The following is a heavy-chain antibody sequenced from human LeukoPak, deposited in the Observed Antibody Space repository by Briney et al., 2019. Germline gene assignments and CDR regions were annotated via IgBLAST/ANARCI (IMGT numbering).Heavy chain of an antibody. J-gene: IGHJ6*02. Sequence: GGSLRLSCIASGFTFNQHSMSWVGQAPVKGLEWVASIRPDGSAVFYVDSVKGRFTFSRDNAKNSLDLQMNSLRAEDTAVYYCARFGLPYSIDLWGQGTMVTVSS. V-gene: IGHV3-7*01. D-gene: IGHD3/OR15-3a*01. CDR3: ARFGLPYSIDL. CDR1: GFTFNQHS. CDR2: IRPDGSAV.